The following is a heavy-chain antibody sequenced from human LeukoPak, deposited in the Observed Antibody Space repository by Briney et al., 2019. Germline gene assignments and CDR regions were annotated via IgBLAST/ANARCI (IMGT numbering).Heavy chain of an antibody. V-gene: IGHV4-59*01. D-gene: IGHD3-3*01. CDR3: ARVMRDYDFWSGYSIKPRFDY. CDR2: IYYSGST. J-gene: IGHJ4*02. Sequence: SETLSLTCTVSGGSISSYYWSWIRQPPGKGLEWIGYIYYSGSTNYNPSLKSRVTISVDTSKNQFSLKLSSVTAADTAVYYCARVMRDYDFWSGYSIKPRFDYWGQGTLVTVSS. CDR1: GGSISSYY.